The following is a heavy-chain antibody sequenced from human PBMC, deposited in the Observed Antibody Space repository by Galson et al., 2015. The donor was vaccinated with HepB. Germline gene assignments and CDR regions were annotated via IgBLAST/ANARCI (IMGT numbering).Heavy chain of an antibody. CDR1: GFTFNDYG. Sequence: SLRLSCAASGFTFNDYGMHWVRQAPGKGLEWVSLISWDGYKTYYADSVQGRFTISRDNSKNSLYLQMNSLRIEDTALYYCAKDWGSLCGGDCYPDYWGQGTLVTVSS. D-gene: IGHD2-21*01. CDR2: ISWDGYKT. J-gene: IGHJ4*02. CDR3: AKDWGSLCGGDCYPDY. V-gene: IGHV3-43*01.